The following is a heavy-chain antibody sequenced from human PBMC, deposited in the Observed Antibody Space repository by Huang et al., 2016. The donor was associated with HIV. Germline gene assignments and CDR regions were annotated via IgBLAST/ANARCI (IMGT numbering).Heavy chain of an antibody. V-gene: IGHV1-69*13. D-gene: IGHD3-22*01. CDR1: GGTFNTYA. Sequence: QVQLVQSGAEVKKPGSSVKVSCKASGGTFNTYAITWVRQAPGQGLEWMGGILPIFGAAHYAQKCQDRVTITADESTSTTYMELSSLRSEDTAVYYCARPHYYDSSGYHWYFDLWGRGTLVTVSS. CDR2: ILPIFGAA. J-gene: IGHJ2*01. CDR3: ARPHYYDSSGYHWYFDL.